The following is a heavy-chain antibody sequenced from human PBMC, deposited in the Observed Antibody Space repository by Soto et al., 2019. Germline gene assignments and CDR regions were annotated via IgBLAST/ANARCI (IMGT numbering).Heavy chain of an antibody. V-gene: IGHV3-48*02. CDR1: GFTFSTYS. CDR2: ISSHSYNI. D-gene: IGHD6-6*01. J-gene: IGHJ6*02. CDR3: ARGGSSSDNGMDV. Sequence: EVKLVESGGDLVQPGGSLRLSCAASGFTFSTYSMNWVRQAPGKGLEWVSYISSHSYNIYYVDSVKGRFTISRDNAKNSLYLQMNSLRDEDTAVYYCARGGSSSDNGMDVWGQGTTVTVSS.